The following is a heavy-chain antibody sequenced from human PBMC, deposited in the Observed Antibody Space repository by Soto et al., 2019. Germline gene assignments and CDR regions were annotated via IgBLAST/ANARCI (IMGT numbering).Heavy chain of an antibody. Sequence: EVQLVESGGGVVQPGGSLRLPCAASGFTFSTYWMTWVRQPPGKGLEWVTGINQDGSKRYYADSVRGRFTISRDNAKNSLYLQMNIQRAEETALYYCVCGGSDFVYWGQGTLVTVSS. D-gene: IGHD3-16*01. CDR3: VCGGSDFVY. J-gene: IGHJ4*02. V-gene: IGHV3-7*01. CDR2: INQDGSKR. CDR1: GFTFSTYW.